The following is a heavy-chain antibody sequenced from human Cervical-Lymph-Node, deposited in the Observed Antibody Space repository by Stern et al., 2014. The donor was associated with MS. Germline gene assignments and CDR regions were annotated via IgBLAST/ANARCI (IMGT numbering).Heavy chain of an antibody. D-gene: IGHD3-22*01. CDR2: ISSSSSYI. CDR1: GFTFSSYS. CDR3: ARDQGGKYYDSSGYYSDAFDI. V-gene: IGHV3-21*01. Sequence: EDQLVESGGGLVKPGGSLRLSCAASGFTFSSYSMNWVRQAPGKGLEWVSSISSSSSYIYYADSVKGRFTISRDNAKNSLYLQMNSLRAEDTAVYYCARDQGGKYYDSSGYYSDAFDIWGQGTMVTVSS. J-gene: IGHJ3*02.